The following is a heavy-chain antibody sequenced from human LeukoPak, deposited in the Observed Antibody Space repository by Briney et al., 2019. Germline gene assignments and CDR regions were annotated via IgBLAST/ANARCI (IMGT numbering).Heavy chain of an antibody. J-gene: IGHJ4*02. V-gene: IGHV3-23*01. CDR2: ISGTGGST. D-gene: IGHD3-22*01. CDR3: AKKYYYGSSGYYYPFDY. Sequence: GGSLRLSCAASTFTFSSYAMSWVRQAPGKGLEWVSAISGTGGSTYYADSVKGRFTISRDNSKNTLYLQMNSLRAEDTAVYYCAKKYYYGSSGYYYPFDYWGQGTLVTVSS. CDR1: TFTFSSYA.